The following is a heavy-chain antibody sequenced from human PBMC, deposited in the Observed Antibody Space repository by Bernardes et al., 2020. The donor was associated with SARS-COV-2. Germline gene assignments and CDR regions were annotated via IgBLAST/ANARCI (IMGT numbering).Heavy chain of an antibody. CDR3: AKGQGFEWLLLRDYYYGMDV. V-gene: IGHV3-23*01. CDR1: GFTFSSYA. CDR2: ISGSGGST. D-gene: IGHD3-3*01. Sequence: GGSLRLSCAASGFTFSSYAMSWVRQAPGKGLEWVSAISGSGGSTYYADSVKGRFTISRDNSKNTLYLQMNSLRAEDTAVYYCAKGQGFEWLLLRDYYYGMDVWGQGTTVTVSS. J-gene: IGHJ6*02.